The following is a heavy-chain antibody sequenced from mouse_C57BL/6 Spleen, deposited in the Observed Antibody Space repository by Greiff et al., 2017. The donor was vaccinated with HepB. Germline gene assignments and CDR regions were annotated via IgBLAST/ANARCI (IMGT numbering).Heavy chain of an antibody. CDR3: TRPHYYSTQRAMDY. CDR1: GFTFSDAW. Sequence: EVKLQESGGGLVQPGGSMKLSCAASGFTFSDAWMDWVRQSPEKGLEWVAEIRNKANNHATYYAESVKGRFTISRDDSKSSVYLQMNSLRAEDTGIYYCTRPHYYSTQRAMDYWGQGTSVTVSS. V-gene: IGHV6-6*01. J-gene: IGHJ4*01. CDR2: IRNKANNHAT. D-gene: IGHD2-5*01.